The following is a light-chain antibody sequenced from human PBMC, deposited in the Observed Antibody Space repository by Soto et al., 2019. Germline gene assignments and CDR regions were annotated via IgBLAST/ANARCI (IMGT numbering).Light chain of an antibody. J-gene: IGKJ1*01. CDR1: QTVGGRY. CDR3: LQDVSSPWT. Sequence: EIVLTQSAATLSLSPGERATLSCRASQTVGGRYLAWFHQKPGQTPRLLIFGASTRAAGVPDRFSGSGSVTDFSLTINRLEPEAVAVYYCLQDVSSPWTFGQVTKLE. CDR2: GAS. V-gene: IGKV3-20*01.